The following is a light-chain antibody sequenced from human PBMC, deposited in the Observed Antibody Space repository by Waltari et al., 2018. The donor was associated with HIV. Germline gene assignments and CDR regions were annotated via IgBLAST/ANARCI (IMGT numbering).Light chain of an antibody. V-gene: IGLV4-69*01. J-gene: IGLJ3*02. CDR2: LNSDGSH. Sequence: QLVLTQSPSAYASLGASVKLTCTLSSGHSNYAIAWHQQQPEQGPRYLMKLNSDGSHYKGDGIPDRFSGSSSGAERYLTISSLQSEDEADYYCQTWGTGMVFGGGTKLTVL. CDR1: SGHSNYA. CDR3: QTWGTGMV.